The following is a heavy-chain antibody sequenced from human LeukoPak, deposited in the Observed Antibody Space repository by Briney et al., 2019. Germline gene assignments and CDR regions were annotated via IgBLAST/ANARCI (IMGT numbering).Heavy chain of an antibody. V-gene: IGHV3-48*03. J-gene: IGHJ3*02. Sequence: GRSLRLSSAAYGFTFSSYEMNWVSQAPRKGLEWVSYISSSGSTIYHADSVKGRFTICRDHAKKSLYLQMSSLRAEDTAVYYCAREAQWLAPGVFDIWGQGTMVTVSS. CDR1: GFTFSSYE. CDR2: ISSSGSTI. D-gene: IGHD6-19*01. CDR3: AREAQWLAPGVFDI.